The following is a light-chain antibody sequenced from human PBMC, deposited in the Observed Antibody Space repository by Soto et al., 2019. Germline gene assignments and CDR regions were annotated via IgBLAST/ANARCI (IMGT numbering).Light chain of an antibody. CDR1: QSVSSSY. CDR2: GAS. Sequence: EIVLTQSPGTLSLSPGERVTLSCRASQSVSSSYLAWYQQKPAQAPRLLIYGASNRATGIPDRFSGSGSGTDFTPTISRLEPEDWAVYYCEQYGGSPPYTFGQGTKLEIK. V-gene: IGKV3-20*01. CDR3: EQYGGSPPYT. J-gene: IGKJ2*01.